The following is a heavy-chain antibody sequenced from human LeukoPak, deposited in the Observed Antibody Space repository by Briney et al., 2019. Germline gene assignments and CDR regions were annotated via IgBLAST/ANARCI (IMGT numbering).Heavy chain of an antibody. Sequence: RGESLKISCKGSGYSFTSYWIGWVRQMPGKGLEWMGIIYPGDSDTRYSPSFQGQVTISADKSISTAYLQWGSLKASDTAMYYCARGRRFLEWVPFFDYWGQGTLVTVSS. J-gene: IGHJ4*02. CDR2: IYPGDSDT. V-gene: IGHV5-51*01. CDR3: ARGRRFLEWVPFFDY. D-gene: IGHD3-3*01. CDR1: GYSFTSYW.